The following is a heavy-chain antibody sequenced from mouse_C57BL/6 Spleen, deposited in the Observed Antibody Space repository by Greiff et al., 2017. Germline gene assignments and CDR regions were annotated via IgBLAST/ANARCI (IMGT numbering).Heavy chain of an antibody. CDR1: GFTFSDYG. V-gene: IGHV5-17*01. J-gene: IGHJ3*01. D-gene: IGHD1-1*01. Sequence: EVQLQESGGGLVKPGGSLKLSCAASGFTFSDYGMHWVRQAPEKGLEWVAYISSGSSTIYYADTVKGRFTISRDNAKNTLFLQVTSLRSEDTAMYYCANLLPAYWGQGTLVTVSA. CDR3: ANLLPAY. CDR2: ISSGSSTI.